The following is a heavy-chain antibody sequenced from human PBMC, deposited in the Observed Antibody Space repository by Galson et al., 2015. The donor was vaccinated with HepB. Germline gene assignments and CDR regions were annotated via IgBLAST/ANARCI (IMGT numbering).Heavy chain of an antibody. CDR3: AGGNPPHIFAI. D-gene: IGHD1-14*01. J-gene: IGHJ3*02. Sequence: SLRLSCAVSGFTFRRDAMHWVRQAPGKGLEWVALISYDGSNKYYADSVKGRFTISRDNSKNTLYLQMNSLRAEDTAVYFCAGGNPPHIFAIWGQGTLVTVSS. CDR1: GFTFRRDA. V-gene: IGHV3-30-3*01. CDR2: ISYDGSNK.